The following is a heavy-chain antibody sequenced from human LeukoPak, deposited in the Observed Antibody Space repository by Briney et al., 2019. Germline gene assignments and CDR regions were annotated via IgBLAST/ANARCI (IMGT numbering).Heavy chain of an antibody. CDR1: RFTFSSYG. CDR2: IQYDGSNE. V-gene: IGHV3-30*02. Sequence: GGSLRLSCAASRFTFSSYGMHWVRQAPGKGLEWVAYIQYDGSNEQYADSVKGRFSISRDSSKNILYLQMNSLRAEDTAVYYCARDQGVHCSGGSCTAFDIWGQGTMVTVSS. D-gene: IGHD2-15*01. CDR3: ARDQGVHCSGGSCTAFDI. J-gene: IGHJ3*02.